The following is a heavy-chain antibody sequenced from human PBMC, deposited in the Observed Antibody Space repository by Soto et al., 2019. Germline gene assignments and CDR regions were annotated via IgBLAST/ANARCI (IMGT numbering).Heavy chain of an antibody. CDR3: AHCRGGVASF. Sequence: QITLNESGPTLVKPTQTLTLTCTFSGFSLSTRDVGVGWIRQPPGEALEWLGVVYWDDDKTYSPSLKSRLTITKDTSKNQVALRMTKMDPVDTATYYCAHCRGGVASFWGQGTLVTVSS. CDR1: GFSLSTRDVG. D-gene: IGHD2-2*01. CDR2: VYWDDDK. V-gene: IGHV2-5*02. J-gene: IGHJ4*02.